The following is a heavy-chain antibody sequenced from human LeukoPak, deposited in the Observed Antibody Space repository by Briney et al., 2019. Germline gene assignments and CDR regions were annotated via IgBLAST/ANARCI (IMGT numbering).Heavy chain of an antibody. CDR1: GFTFSSYG. CDR3: AKAPYRGGSSWTEFDY. V-gene: IGHV3-30*02. CDR2: IRYDGSSK. D-gene: IGHD6-13*01. Sequence: GGSLRLSCAASGFTFSSYGIHWVRQAPGKGLEWVAFIRYDGSSKFYADSVKGRFTISRDNPKNTVYLQMNSLRAEDTAVYYCAKAPYRGGSSWTEFDYWGQGTLVTVSS. J-gene: IGHJ4*02.